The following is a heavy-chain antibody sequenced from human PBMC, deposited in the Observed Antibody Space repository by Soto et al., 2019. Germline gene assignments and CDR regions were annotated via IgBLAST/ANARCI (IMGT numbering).Heavy chain of an antibody. CDR2: IIPIFGTA. D-gene: IGHD6-13*01. CDR3: ARASIAAAGPTFGP. V-gene: IGHV1-69*06. Sequence: GASVKVSCKASGGTFSSYAISWVRQAPGQGLEWMGGIIPIFGTASYAQKFQGRVTITADKSTSTAYMELSSLRSEDTAVYYCARASIAAAGPTFGPWGQGTLVTVSS. J-gene: IGHJ5*02. CDR1: GGTFSSYA.